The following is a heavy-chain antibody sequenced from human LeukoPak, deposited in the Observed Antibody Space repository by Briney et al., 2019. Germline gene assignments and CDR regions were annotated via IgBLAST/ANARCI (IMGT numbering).Heavy chain of an antibody. CDR2: IIPIFGTA. CDR3: AIGFIVVVPAAKSRNAFDI. D-gene: IGHD2-2*01. Sequence: SVKVSCKASGGIFSSYAISWVRQAPGQGLEWMGGIIPIFGTANYAQKFQGRVTITADESTSTAYMELSSLRSEDTAVYYCAIGFIVVVPAAKSRNAFDIWGQGTMVTVSS. V-gene: IGHV1-69*13. CDR1: GGIFSSYA. J-gene: IGHJ3*02.